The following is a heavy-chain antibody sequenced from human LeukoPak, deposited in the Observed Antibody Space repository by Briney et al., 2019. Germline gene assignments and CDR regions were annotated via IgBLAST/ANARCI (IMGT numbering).Heavy chain of an antibody. CDR1: GGSFSGYY. Sequence: PSETLSLTCAVYGGSFSGYYWSWIRQPPGKGLEWIGEINHSGSTNYNPSLKSRVTISVDTSKNQFSLKLSSVTAADTAVYYCATTGNSGSYLWGYWGQGTLVTVSS. D-gene: IGHD1-26*01. V-gene: IGHV4-34*01. J-gene: IGHJ4*02. CDR3: ATTGNSGSYLWGY. CDR2: INHSGST.